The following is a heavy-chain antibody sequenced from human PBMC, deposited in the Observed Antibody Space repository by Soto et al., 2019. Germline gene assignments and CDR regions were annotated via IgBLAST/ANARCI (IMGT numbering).Heavy chain of an antibody. CDR1: GGSVSSSNW. D-gene: IGHD2-21*02. J-gene: IGHJ3*02. Sequence: QVQLQESGPGLVKPSGTLSLTCAVSGGSVSSSNWWSWVRQSPGKGLEWMGEIYHSGSAHYNPSLKMRAPISLDKSKNQFSLRLTSGTAADTAVYYCARVPGVVVSADDAFDIWGPGTRVIVSS. CDR3: ARVPGVVVSADDAFDI. CDR2: IYHSGSA. V-gene: IGHV4-4*02.